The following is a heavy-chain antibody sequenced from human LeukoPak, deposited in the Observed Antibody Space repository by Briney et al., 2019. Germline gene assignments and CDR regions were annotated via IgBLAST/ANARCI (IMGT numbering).Heavy chain of an antibody. CDR1: GFTFSSYA. CDR3: ARDAPYCSSTSCYSDY. V-gene: IGHV3-64*01. Sequence: GGSLRLSCAASGFTFSSYAMHWVRQAPGKGLEYVSAISSNGGSTYYANSVKGRFTISRDNSKNTLYLQMGSLRAEDMAVYHCARDAPYCSSTSCYSDYWGQGTLVTVSS. D-gene: IGHD2-2*01. J-gene: IGHJ4*02. CDR2: ISSNGGST.